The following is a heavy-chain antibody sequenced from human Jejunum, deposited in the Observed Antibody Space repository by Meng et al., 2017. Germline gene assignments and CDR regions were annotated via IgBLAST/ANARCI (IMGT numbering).Heavy chain of an antibody. D-gene: IGHD1-1*01. V-gene: IGHV1-2*04. Sequence: QVQLVQSGAEVKKSGASVKVSRKASGYTFSDHYIHWVRQAPGQGLEWMGWTNPDTGGTNYAQKFQGWVTMTRDTSISTAYMELRRLRSDDTAVYYCARDAGSFLDYYFDSWGQGTLVTVSS. CDR1: GYTFSDHY. CDR3: ARDAGSFLDYYFDS. J-gene: IGHJ4*02. CDR2: TNPDTGGT.